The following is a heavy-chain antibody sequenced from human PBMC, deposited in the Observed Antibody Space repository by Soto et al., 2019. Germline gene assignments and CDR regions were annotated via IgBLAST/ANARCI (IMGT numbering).Heavy chain of an antibody. CDR1: GFTFSSYE. CDR3: ARIRRTFDSYGLDV. J-gene: IGHJ6*02. Sequence: QPGGSLRLSCAASGFTFSSYEMTWVRQAPGRGLEWVSDIGKSGRDTHTADSVKGRFTISRDNVKNSLYLQVNSLRGDDSAVYYCARIRRTFDSYGLDVWGQGTTVTVSS. CDR2: IGKSGRDT. D-gene: IGHD3-3*01. V-gene: IGHV3-48*03.